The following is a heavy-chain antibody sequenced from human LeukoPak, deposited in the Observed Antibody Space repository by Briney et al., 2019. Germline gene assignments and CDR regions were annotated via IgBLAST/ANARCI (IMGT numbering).Heavy chain of an antibody. D-gene: IGHD6-19*01. CDR3: ATSLSGWYQLTFDY. Sequence: ASVKVSCKVSGYTLTELSMHWVRQAPGKGLEGMGGFDPEDGETIYAQKFQGRVTMTEDTSTDTAYMELSSLRSEDTAVYYCATSLSGWYQLTFDYWGQGTLVTVSS. J-gene: IGHJ4*02. V-gene: IGHV1-24*01. CDR2: FDPEDGET. CDR1: GYTLTELS.